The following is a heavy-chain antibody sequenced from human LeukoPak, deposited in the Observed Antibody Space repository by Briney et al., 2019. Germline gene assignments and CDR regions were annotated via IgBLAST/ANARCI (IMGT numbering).Heavy chain of an antibody. CDR2: IDYSGNT. D-gene: IGHD3-10*01. CDR1: GGSISSNNYY. CDR3: ARQWFGELRFLDY. Sequence: RTSETLSLTCTVSGGSISSNNYYWGWIRQPPGKGLEWIGSIDYSGNTYYKPSLKSRVTFSVDTSKKQFSLKLRSVTAADTAVFYCARQWFGELRFLDYWGQGILVTVSS. V-gene: IGHV4-39*07. J-gene: IGHJ4*02.